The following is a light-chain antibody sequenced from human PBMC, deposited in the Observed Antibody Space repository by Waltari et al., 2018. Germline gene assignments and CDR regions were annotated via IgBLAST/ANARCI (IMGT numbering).Light chain of an antibody. CDR1: QGIGNY. Sequence: DIQMTQSPSSLSASVGNRVPITCRASQGIGNYLAWYQQKPGRAPKLLIYAASTLQSGVPSRFSGSGFGRDFTLTISSLQPEDVGTYYCQKYTSALGAFGQGTKVEI. V-gene: IGKV1-27*01. CDR2: AAS. CDR3: QKYTSALGA. J-gene: IGKJ1*01.